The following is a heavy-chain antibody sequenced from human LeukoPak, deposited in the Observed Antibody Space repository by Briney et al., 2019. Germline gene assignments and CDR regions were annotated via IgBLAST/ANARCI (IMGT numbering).Heavy chain of an antibody. J-gene: IGHJ4*02. V-gene: IGHV3-21*01. Sequence: PGGSLRLSCAASGFTFSSYSMNWVRQAPGKGLEWVSSISSSSSYIYYTGSVKGRFTISRDNAKNSLYLQMNSLRAEDTAVYYCARVTGGYNLVDYWGQGTLVTVSS. D-gene: IGHD5-24*01. CDR2: ISSSSSYI. CDR1: GFTFSSYS. CDR3: ARVTGGYNLVDY.